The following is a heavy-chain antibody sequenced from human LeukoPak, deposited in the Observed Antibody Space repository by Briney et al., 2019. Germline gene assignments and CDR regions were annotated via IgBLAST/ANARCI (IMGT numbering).Heavy chain of an antibody. CDR3: ARKRAGTSLMDYYGMDV. Sequence: SVKVSCKASGGTFSSYAISWVRQAPGQGLEWMGGIIPIFGTANYAQKFQGRVTTTADESTSTAYMELSSLRSEDTAVYYCARKRAGTSLMDYYGMDVWGKGTTVTVSS. CDR2: IIPIFGTA. J-gene: IGHJ6*04. D-gene: IGHD6-13*01. V-gene: IGHV1-69*13. CDR1: GGTFSSYA.